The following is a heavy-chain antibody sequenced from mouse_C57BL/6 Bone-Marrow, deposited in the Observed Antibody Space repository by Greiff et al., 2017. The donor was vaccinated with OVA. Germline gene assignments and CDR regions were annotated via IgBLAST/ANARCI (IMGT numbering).Heavy chain of an antibody. J-gene: IGHJ1*03. CDR1: GFTFSDYY. CDR2: INYDGSST. Sequence: DVKLVESEGGLVQPGSSMKLSCTASGFTFSDYYMAWVRQVPEKGLEWVANINYDGSSTYYLDSLKSRFIISRDNAKNILYLQMSSLKSEDTATYYCARDLLYYYGSSYWYFDVWGTGTTVTVSS. D-gene: IGHD1-1*01. CDR3: ARDLLYYYGSSYWYFDV. V-gene: IGHV5-16*01.